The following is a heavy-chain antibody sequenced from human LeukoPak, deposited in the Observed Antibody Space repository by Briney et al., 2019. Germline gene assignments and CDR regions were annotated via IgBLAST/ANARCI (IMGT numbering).Heavy chain of an antibody. V-gene: IGHV5-51*01. CDR2: IYPGDSDT. Sequence: GESLKISCKGSAYGFTSYWIGWVRQMPGKGLEWMGIIYPGDSDTRYSPSFQGQVTISADKSISTAYLQWSSLKASDTAMYYCARHSGYYGSGSYFFYFQHWGQGTLVTVSS. CDR3: ARHSGYYGSGSYFFYFQH. J-gene: IGHJ1*01. CDR1: AYGFTSYW. D-gene: IGHD3-10*01.